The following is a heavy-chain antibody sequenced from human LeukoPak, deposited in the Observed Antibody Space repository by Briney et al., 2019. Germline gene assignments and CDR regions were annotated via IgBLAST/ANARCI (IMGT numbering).Heavy chain of an antibody. CDR1: GFSFTTHA. Sequence: PGGSLRFSCVASGFSFTTHAMGWVRQAPGKGLEWVSHISGSGGSTKYSGSVKGRFTISRDNSKNTLYLQINSLRADDTAVYYCAKDQDPHSYGSGSYAPFDYWGQGTLVTVSS. CDR3: AKDQDPHSYGSGSYAPFDY. CDR2: ISGSGGST. J-gene: IGHJ4*02. D-gene: IGHD3-10*01. V-gene: IGHV3-23*01.